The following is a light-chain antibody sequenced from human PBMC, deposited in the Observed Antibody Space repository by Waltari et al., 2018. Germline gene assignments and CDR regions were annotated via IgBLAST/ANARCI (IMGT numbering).Light chain of an antibody. V-gene: IGKV4-1*01. CDR3: QQYKGPPDP. J-gene: IGKJ2*01. CDR2: WAS. Sequence: DIVMTQSPDSLAVSLGERATINCKSSQSVLYSSNNKNYLAWYQQKPGQSPKFLIYWASTRESGFPARCRGGGCGKDCTLTISTLQAKDGAVYYCQQYKGPPDPFAQGTKLRSN. CDR1: QSVLYSSNNKNY.